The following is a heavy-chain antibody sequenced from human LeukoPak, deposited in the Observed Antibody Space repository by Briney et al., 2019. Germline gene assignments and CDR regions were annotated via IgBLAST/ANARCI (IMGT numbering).Heavy chain of an antibody. CDR3: ARDRGGSGYYSDAFDI. Sequence: PSGTLSLTCAVSGGSISSSNWWSWVRQPPGKGLEWIGEIYHSGSTNYNPSLKSRVTISVEKSKNQFSLKLSSVTAADTAVYYCARDRGGSGYYSDAFDIWGQGTMVTVSS. J-gene: IGHJ3*02. D-gene: IGHD3-22*01. V-gene: IGHV4-4*02. CDR1: GGSISSSNW. CDR2: IYHSGST.